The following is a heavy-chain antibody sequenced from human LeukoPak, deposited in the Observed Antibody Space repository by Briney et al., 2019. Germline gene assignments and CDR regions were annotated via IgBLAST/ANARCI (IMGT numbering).Heavy chain of an antibody. D-gene: IGHD6-19*01. CDR3: ARNRDKIAVAGTFP. J-gene: IGHJ5*02. CDR1: GYTFTGYY. V-gene: IGHV1-2*02. CDR2: INPNSGGT. Sequence: ASVKVSCKASGYTFTGYYMHWVRQAPGQGLEWMGWINPNSGGTNYAQKFQGRVTMTRDTSISTAYMELSRLRSDDTAVYYCARNRDKIAVAGTFPWGQGTLVTVSS.